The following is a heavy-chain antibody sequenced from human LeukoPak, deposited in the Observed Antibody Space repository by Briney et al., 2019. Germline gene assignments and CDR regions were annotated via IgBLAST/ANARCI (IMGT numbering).Heavy chain of an antibody. CDR3: ARTQGGFYGMDV. CDR1: GGPISSYY. J-gene: IGHJ6*02. Sequence: PSETLSLTCTVSGGPISSYYWSWIRQPPGKGLEWIGYIYYSGSTNYNPSLKSRVTISVDTSKNQFSLKLSSVTAADTAVYYCARTQGGFYGMDVWGQGTTVTVSS. D-gene: IGHD1-26*01. CDR2: IYYSGST. V-gene: IGHV4-59*01.